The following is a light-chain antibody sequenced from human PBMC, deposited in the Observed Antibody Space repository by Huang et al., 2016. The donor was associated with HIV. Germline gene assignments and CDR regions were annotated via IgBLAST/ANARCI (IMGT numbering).Light chain of an antibody. CDR3: QQRSDWPRT. Sequence: EIVLTQSPVTLSLSPGKRATLSCRASQSVSSDLDWYQQKAGQAPRLLIYGASNRATGIPARFSGSGSGTDFTLTISSLEPEDFAVYYCQQRSDWPRTFGQGTKLEIK. V-gene: IGKV3-11*01. CDR1: QSVSSD. CDR2: GAS. J-gene: IGKJ2*01.